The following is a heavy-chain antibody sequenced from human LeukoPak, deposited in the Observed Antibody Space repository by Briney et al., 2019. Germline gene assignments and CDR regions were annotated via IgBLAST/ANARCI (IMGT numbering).Heavy chain of an antibody. Sequence: SETLSLTCTVSGVSISGYYWSWIRQPPGKGLEWIGYIYNSGSTNYNPSLKSRVTISVDTSKNQFSLNLSSVTAADTAVYYCARGSGYGDYRLDYWGQGTLVTVSS. J-gene: IGHJ4*02. CDR1: GVSISGYY. V-gene: IGHV4-59*01. CDR2: IYNSGST. D-gene: IGHD4-17*01. CDR3: ARGSGYGDYRLDY.